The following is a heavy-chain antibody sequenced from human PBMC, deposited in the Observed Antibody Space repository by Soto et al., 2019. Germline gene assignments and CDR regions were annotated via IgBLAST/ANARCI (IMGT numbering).Heavy chain of an antibody. CDR3: ARGDYAKAFDI. V-gene: IGHV4-28*03. Sequence: QVQLQESGPGLVKPSDTLALICAVSGYSISSSNWWGWIRQPPGKGLEWIGNIYYSGNAYYNPSLKRRVTMSVDTSKNQFSVKLTSVTAVDTAVYYCARGDYAKAFDIWGQGTTVTVSS. CDR2: IYYSGNA. CDR1: GYSISSSNW. D-gene: IGHD2-2*01. J-gene: IGHJ3*02.